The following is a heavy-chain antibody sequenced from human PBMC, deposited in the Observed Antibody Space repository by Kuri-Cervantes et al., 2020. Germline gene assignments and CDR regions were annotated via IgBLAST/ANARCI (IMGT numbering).Heavy chain of an antibody. J-gene: IGHJ6*02. V-gene: IGHV1-69*13. CDR1: GGTSSSYA. CDR2: IIPIFGTA. D-gene: IGHD1-20*01. CDR3: AREGLITGTTRPYYYYYYGMDV. Sequence: SVKVSCKASGGTSSSYAISWVRQAPGQGLEWMGGIIPIFGTANYAQKFQGRVTITADESTSTAYMELSSLRSEGTAVYYCAREGLITGTTRPYYYYYYGMDVWGQGTTVTVSS.